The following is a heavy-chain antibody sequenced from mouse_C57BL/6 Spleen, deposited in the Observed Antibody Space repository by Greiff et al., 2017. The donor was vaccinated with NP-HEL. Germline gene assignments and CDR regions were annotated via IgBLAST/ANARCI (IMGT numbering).Heavy chain of an antibody. CDR3: ARGGGSSYDYAMDY. D-gene: IGHD1-1*01. CDR2: INPNNGGT. V-gene: IGHV1-26*01. CDR1: GYTFTDYY. Sequence: VQLQQSGPELVKPGASVKISCKASGYTFTDYYMNWVKQSHGKSLEWIGDINPNNGGTSYNQKFKGKATLTVDKSSSTAYMELRSLTSEDSAVYYCARGGGSSYDYAMDYWGQGTSVTVSS. J-gene: IGHJ4*01.